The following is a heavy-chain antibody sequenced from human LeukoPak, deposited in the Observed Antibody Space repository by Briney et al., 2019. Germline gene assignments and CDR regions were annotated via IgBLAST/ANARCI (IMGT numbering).Heavy chain of an antibody. CDR1: GFTVSSNY. Sequence: GGSLRLSCAASGFTVSSNYMSWVRQAPGKGLEWVSVIYSGGSTDYADSVKGRFTISRDNSKNTLYLQMNSLRAEDTAVYYCARVLFGYSYGYYFDYWGQGALVTV. CDR2: IYSGGST. CDR3: ARVLFGYSYGYYFDY. J-gene: IGHJ4*02. D-gene: IGHD5-18*01. V-gene: IGHV3-53*01.